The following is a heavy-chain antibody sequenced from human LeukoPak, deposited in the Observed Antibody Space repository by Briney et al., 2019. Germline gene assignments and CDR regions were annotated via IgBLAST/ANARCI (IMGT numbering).Heavy chain of an antibody. Sequence: GRSLRLSCAASGFTFSGYGMHWVRQAPGKGLEWVAVICYDGSNKYYADSVKGRFTISRDNSKNTLYLQMNSLRAEDTAVYYCARDGIRLVDSTYYYYGMDVWGQGTTVTVSS. CDR3: ARDGIRLVDSTYYYYGMDV. V-gene: IGHV3-33*01. D-gene: IGHD1-20*01. CDR2: ICYDGSNK. CDR1: GFTFSGYG. J-gene: IGHJ6*02.